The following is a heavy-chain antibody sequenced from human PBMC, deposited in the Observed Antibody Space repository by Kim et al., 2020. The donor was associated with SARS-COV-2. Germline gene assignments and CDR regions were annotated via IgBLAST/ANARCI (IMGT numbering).Heavy chain of an antibody. CDR1: GYSFSSFW. V-gene: IGHV5-51*01. Sequence: GESLKISCKGSGYSFSSFWINWVRQMPGKGLEWMGIIYPGDSDTRYSPSFQGQVTISVDKSIGTAYLQWSSLKASDTAMYYCARRGVEMATNLYSSYYGMDVWGQGTTITVSS. D-gene: IGHD5-12*01. CDR3: ARRGVEMATNLYSSYYGMDV. CDR2: IYPGDSDT. J-gene: IGHJ6*02.